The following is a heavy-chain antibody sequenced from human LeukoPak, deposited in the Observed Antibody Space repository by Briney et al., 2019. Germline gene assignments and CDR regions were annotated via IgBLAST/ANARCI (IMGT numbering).Heavy chain of an antibody. CDR2: FDPDDGEI. V-gene: IGHV1-24*01. J-gene: IGHJ5*02. D-gene: IGHD5-24*01. CDR1: GYSVSEWS. Sequence: ASVNVSCKVSGYSVSEWSMHWVRQAPGQGREWMGGFDPDDGEIVYAQKFQGRLSMTEDTSTDTAYMELRRLTSDDTAVYYCATWSERGDWLDPWGQGTLVTVSS. CDR3: ATWSERGDWLDP.